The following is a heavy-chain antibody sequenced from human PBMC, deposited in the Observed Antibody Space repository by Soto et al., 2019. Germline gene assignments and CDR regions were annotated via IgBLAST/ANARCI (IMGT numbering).Heavy chain of an antibody. CDR2: IYYSGST. D-gene: IGHD6-13*01. CDR3: ARDGGIAAAGTFWFDP. J-gene: IGHJ5*02. V-gene: IGHV4-30-4*01. Sequence: SETLSLTCTVSGGSISSGDYYWSWIRQPPGKGLEWIGYIYYSGSTYYNPSLKSRVTISVDTSKNQFSLKLSSVTAADTAVYYCARDGGIAAAGTFWFDPWGQGTLVTVS. CDR1: GGSISSGDYY.